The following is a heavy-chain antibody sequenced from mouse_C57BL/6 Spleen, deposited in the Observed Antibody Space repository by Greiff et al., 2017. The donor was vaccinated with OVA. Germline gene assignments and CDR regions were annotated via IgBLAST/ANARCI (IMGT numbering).Heavy chain of an antibody. J-gene: IGHJ2*01. D-gene: IGHD2-2*01. Sequence: EVMLVESEGGLVQPGSSMKLSCTASGFTFSDYYMAWVRQVPEKGLEWVANINYDGSSTYYLDSLKSRFIISRDNAKNILYLQMSSLKSEDTATYYCAREGGYDDGDYVDYWGQGTTLTVSS. V-gene: IGHV5-16*01. CDR1: GFTFSDYY. CDR2: INYDGSST. CDR3: AREGGYDDGDYVDY.